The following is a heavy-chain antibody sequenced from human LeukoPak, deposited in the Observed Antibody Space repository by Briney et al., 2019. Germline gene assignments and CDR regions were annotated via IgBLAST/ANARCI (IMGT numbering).Heavy chain of an antibody. Sequence: SSESLSLTCTLAARSITSYYWSCIRHPPGKGLEFIGYIYYRGSTNYAPSLKSRVTISIDTSKNQFSLKLSSVSAADTAVYYCARVHGGHSLRPFDIWGQGTMVTVSS. D-gene: IGHD4-23*01. CDR1: ARSITSYY. V-gene: IGHV4-59*01. CDR3: ARVHGGHSLRPFDI. CDR2: IYYRGST. J-gene: IGHJ3*02.